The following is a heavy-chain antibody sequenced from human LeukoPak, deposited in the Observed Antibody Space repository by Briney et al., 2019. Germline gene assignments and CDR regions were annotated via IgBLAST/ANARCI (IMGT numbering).Heavy chain of an antibody. V-gene: IGHV3-7*01. CDR3: ARDSISIVVVVAATPGPFGY. D-gene: IGHD2-15*01. CDR1: GFTLSSYW. J-gene: IGHJ4*02. CDR2: INQDGSEK. Sequence: GGSLRLSCAASGFTLSSYWMSWVRQAPGKGLEWVANINQDGSEKYYVDSVKGRFTISRDNAKNSLYLQMNSLRADDTAVYYCARDSISIVVVVAATPGPFGYWGQGTLVTVSS.